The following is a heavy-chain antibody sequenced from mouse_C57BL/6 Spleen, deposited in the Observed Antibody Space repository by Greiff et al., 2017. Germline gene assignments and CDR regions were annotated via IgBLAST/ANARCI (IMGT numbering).Heavy chain of an antibody. CDR2: IDPSDSYT. D-gene: IGHD4-1*01. CDR1: GYTFTSYW. V-gene: IGHV1-59*01. CDR3: ARWGGTDY. J-gene: IGHJ2*01. Sequence: QVQLQQPGAELVRPGTSVKLSCKASGYTFTSYWMHWVKQRPGQGLEWIGVIDPSDSYTYYNQKFKGKATLTVDTSSNTAYMQLSSLTSEDSAVYYCARWGGTDYWGQGTTLTVSS.